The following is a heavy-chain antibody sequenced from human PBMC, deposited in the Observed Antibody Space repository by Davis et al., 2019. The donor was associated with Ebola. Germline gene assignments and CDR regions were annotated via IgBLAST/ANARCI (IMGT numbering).Heavy chain of an antibody. Sequence: GGSLRLSCAASGFTFSNAWMSWVRQAPGKGLEWVANIKQDGSEKYYVDSVKGRFTISRDNAKNSLYLQMNSLRAEDTAVYYCARDRYITGGYWGQGTLVTVSS. J-gene: IGHJ4*02. V-gene: IGHV3-7*03. CDR3: ARDRYITGGY. D-gene: IGHD6-25*01. CDR1: GFTFSNAW. CDR2: IKQDGSEK.